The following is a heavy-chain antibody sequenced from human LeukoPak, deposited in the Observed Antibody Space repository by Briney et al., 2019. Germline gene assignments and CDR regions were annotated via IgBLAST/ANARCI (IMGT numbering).Heavy chain of an antibody. V-gene: IGHV3-21*06. CDR2: ISSSSTYI. Sequence: KPGGSLRLSCAASGFSFSTYNMNWVRQAPGKGLEWVSSISSSSTYIHYADSVKGRFTISRDNAKNSLYLQLNSLRVEDTAVYYCVRDCESSSWYPLQSSGWFDPWGQGTVVTVSS. CDR1: GFSFSTYN. D-gene: IGHD6-13*01. CDR3: VRDCESSSWYPLQSSGWFDP. J-gene: IGHJ5*02.